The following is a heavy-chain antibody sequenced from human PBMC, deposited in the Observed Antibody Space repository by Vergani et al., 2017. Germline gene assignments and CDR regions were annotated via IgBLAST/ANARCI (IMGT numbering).Heavy chain of an antibody. V-gene: IGHV3-9*01. CDR1: GITFWKFG. Sequence: EVDLVESGGGLAQPGGSLRLSCEASGITFWKFGMHWVRQGPGKGLEWVSGISWNSGAVDYADSVRGRFTISRDNAKNSLFLEMNSLRFEDTAVYYCAKDLGGNGDYWGQGTLVTVSS. CDR2: ISWNSGAV. CDR3: AKDLGGNGDY. D-gene: IGHD4-23*01. J-gene: IGHJ4*02.